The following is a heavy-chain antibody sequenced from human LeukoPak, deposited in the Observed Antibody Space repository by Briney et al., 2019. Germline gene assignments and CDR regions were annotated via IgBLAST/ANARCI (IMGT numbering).Heavy chain of an antibody. J-gene: IGHJ4*02. CDR3: ASGLLGCRGGSCYPTDY. D-gene: IGHD2-15*01. CDR2: ISSSSSYI. V-gene: IGHV3-21*01. CDR1: GFTFSSYS. Sequence: GGSLRLSCAASGFTFSSYSMNWVRQAPGKGLEWVSSISSSSSYIYYADSVKGRFTISRDNAKNSLYLQMNSLRPEDAALYYCASGLLGCRGGSCYPTDYWGREPWSPSPQ.